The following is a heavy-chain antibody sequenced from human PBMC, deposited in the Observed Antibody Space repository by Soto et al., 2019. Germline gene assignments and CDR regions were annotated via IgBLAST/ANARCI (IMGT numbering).Heavy chain of an antibody. Sequence: VQLVESGGGVVQPGRSLRLSCAASGFTFSDYALHWVRQAPGKGLEWVAVVSHDGRNTHYADSVKGRFTISRDSSKNTVSLEMTSLRAEDTAVYYCSKGGRQWLVTSDFNYWGQGALVTVSS. D-gene: IGHD6-19*01. J-gene: IGHJ4*02. CDR3: SKGGRQWLVTSDFNY. CDR2: VSHDGRNT. CDR1: GFTFSDYA. V-gene: IGHV3-30*18.